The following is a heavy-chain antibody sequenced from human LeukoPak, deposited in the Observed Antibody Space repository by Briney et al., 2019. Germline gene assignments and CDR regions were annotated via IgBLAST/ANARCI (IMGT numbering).Heavy chain of an antibody. CDR1: GFTFSYYW. V-gene: IGHV3-74*01. D-gene: IGHD2-8*01. CDR2: IRTDGTST. Sequence: GGSLRLSCAASGFTFSYYWMHWVRQAPGKGLVWVARIRTDGTSTSYADSVKGRFTISRDNAKNTLYLQMNSLRVEDTAVYYCARDRFCTTDRCSDYWGQGTLVTVSS. CDR3: ARDRFCTTDRCSDY. J-gene: IGHJ4*02.